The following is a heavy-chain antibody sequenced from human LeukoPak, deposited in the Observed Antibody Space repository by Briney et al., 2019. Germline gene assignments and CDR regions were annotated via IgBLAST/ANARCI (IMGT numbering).Heavy chain of an antibody. CDR3: ARHSNNAFWSGKSHFDY. CDR1: GASISSDHYY. Sequence: SETLSLTCAVSGASISSDHYYWGWIRQPPGKGLEWIGTISFGGSTYYNPSLKSRVTISVDTSKNQVSLRLSSVNAADTAVYYCARHSNNAFWSGKSHFDYWGQGTLVTVSS. D-gene: IGHD3-3*01. V-gene: IGHV4-39*01. CDR2: ISFGGST. J-gene: IGHJ4*02.